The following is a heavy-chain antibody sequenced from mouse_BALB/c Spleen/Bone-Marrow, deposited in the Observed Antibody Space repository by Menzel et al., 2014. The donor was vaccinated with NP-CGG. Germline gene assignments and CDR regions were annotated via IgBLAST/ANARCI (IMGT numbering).Heavy chain of an antibody. D-gene: IGHD2-4*01. CDR1: GYSFTGYY. Sequence: LVTSEASVQISCKASGYSFTGYYMHWVKQSHGKSLEWIGYISCYNGATSYNQKFKGKATFTVDTSSSTAYMQFNSLTSEDSAVYYCARGDYGDWYFDVWGACTPVPVSS. V-gene: IGHV1S34*01. CDR3: ARGDYGDWYFDV. CDR2: ISCYNGAT. J-gene: IGHJ1*01.